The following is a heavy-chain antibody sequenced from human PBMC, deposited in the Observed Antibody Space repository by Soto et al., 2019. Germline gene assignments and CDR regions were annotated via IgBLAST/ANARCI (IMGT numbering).Heavy chain of an antibody. CDR2: ISSSSSYI. J-gene: IGHJ6*02. D-gene: IGHD6-6*01. Sequence: GSLRLSCAASGFTFSSYSMNWVRQAPGKGLEWVSSISSSSSYIYYADSVKGRFTISRDNAKNSLYLQMNSLRAEDTAVYYCASTVAARRGDYYYYYGMDVWGQRTTVTVSS. CDR1: GFTFSSYS. V-gene: IGHV3-21*01. CDR3: ASTVAARRGDYYYYYGMDV.